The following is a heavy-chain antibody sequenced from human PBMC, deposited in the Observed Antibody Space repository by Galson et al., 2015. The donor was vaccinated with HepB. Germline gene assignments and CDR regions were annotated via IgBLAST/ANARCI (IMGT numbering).Heavy chain of an antibody. Sequence: SVKVSCKASGYTFTSYGISWVRQAPGQGLEWMGWISAYNGNTNYAQKLQGRVTMTTDTSTSTAYMELRSLRSDDTAVYYCAIVGGLGYYYYYMDVWGKGTTVTVSS. CDR1: GYTFTSYG. V-gene: IGHV1-18*01. CDR2: ISAYNGNT. J-gene: IGHJ6*03. CDR3: AIVGGLGYYYYYMDV. D-gene: IGHD2-15*01.